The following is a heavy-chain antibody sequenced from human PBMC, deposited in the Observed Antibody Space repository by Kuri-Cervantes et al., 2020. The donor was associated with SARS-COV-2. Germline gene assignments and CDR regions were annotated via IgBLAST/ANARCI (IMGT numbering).Heavy chain of an antibody. V-gene: IGHV1-8*03. D-gene: IGHD3-22*01. Sequence: ASVKASCKASGYTFTSYDINWVRQATGQGLEWMGWMNPNSGNTGYAQKFQGRVTITRNTSISTAYMELSSLRSEDTAVYYCARDFIDRGRHYDSSGYSFENYYYYYYMDVWGKGTTVTVSS. CDR1: GYTFTSYD. CDR3: ARDFIDRGRHYDSSGYSFENYYYYYYMDV. CDR2: MNPNSGNT. J-gene: IGHJ6*03.